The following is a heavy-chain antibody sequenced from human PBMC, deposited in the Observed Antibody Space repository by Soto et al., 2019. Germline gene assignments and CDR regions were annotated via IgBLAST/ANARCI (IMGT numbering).Heavy chain of an antibody. CDR2: IYYSGST. CDR3: ASAHESDYYDSSGPQNYFDY. D-gene: IGHD3-22*01. J-gene: IGHJ4*02. V-gene: IGHV4-31*03. Sequence: SETLSLTCTVSGGSISSGGYYWSWIRQHPGKGLEWIGYIYYSGSTYYNPSLKSRVTISVDTSKNQFSLKLSSVTAADTAVYYCASAHESDYYDSSGPQNYFDYWGQGTLVTVSS. CDR1: GGSISSGGYY.